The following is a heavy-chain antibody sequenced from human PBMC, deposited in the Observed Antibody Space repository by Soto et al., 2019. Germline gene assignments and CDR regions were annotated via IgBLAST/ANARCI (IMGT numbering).Heavy chain of an antibody. D-gene: IGHD2-21*02. CDR2: ISYDGSNK. J-gene: IGHJ6*02. CDR1: GFTFSIYA. V-gene: IGHV3-30-3*02. Sequence: PGGSLRLSCAASGFTFSIYAMHWVGQAPGKGLEWVAVISYDGSNKYYADSVKGRFTISRDNSKNTLYLQMNSLRAEDTAVYYCAKSVTAYYYYVMDVWSQGTTVTVSS. CDR3: AKSVTAYYYYVMDV.